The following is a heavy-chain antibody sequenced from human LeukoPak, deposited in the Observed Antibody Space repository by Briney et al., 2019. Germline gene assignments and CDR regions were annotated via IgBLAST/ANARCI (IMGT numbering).Heavy chain of an antibody. J-gene: IGHJ4*02. Sequence: GSLRLSCEASGFTFDDYGMSWVRQPPGKGLEWVSGINWNGGSTGYADSVKGRFTISRDNAKNSLYLQMNSLRAEDTALYYCARRGIAVAGTGVDYRGQGTLVTVSS. D-gene: IGHD6-19*01. CDR2: INWNGGST. CDR3: ARRGIAVAGTGVDY. CDR1: GFTFDDYG. V-gene: IGHV3-20*04.